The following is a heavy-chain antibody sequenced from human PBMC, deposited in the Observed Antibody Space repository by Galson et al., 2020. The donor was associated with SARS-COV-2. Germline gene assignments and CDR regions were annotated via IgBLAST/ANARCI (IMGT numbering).Heavy chain of an antibody. J-gene: IGHJ4*02. Sequence: GESLKISCAASGFTVSSNYMSWVRQAPGKGLEWVGFIRSKAYGGTTEYAASVKGRFTISRDDSKSIAYLQMNSLKTEDTAVYYCTRDHFWSGYIDYWGQGTLVTVSS. CDR2: IRSKAYGGTT. V-gene: IGHV3-49*04. D-gene: IGHD3-3*02. CDR3: TRDHFWSGYIDY. CDR1: GFTVSSNY.